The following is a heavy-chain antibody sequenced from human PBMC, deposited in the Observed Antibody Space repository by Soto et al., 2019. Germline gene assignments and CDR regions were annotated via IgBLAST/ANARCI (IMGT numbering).Heavy chain of an antibody. Sequence: VQLVESGGGVVQPGRSLRLSCAASGFTFSSYGMHWVRQAPGKGLEWVAVIWYDGSNKYYADSVKGRFTISRDNSKNTLYLQMNSLRAEDTAVYYCAREGSVVVITTRAGAFDIWGQGTMVTVSS. CDR1: GFTFSSYG. CDR2: IWYDGSNK. J-gene: IGHJ3*02. CDR3: AREGSVVVITTRAGAFDI. D-gene: IGHD3-22*01. V-gene: IGHV3-33*01.